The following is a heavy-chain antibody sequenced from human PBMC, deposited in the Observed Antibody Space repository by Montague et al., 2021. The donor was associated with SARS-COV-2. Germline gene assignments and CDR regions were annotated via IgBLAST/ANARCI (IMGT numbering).Heavy chain of an antibody. Sequence: SLRLSCAASGFTFSSYAMHWVRQAPGKGLEWVAVISYDGSNKYYADSVKGRFTISRDNSKNTLYLQMNSLRAEDTAVYYCARVHSGSYYGFVDYWGQGTLVTVS. CDR1: GFTFSSYA. CDR3: ARVHSGSYYGFVDY. J-gene: IGHJ4*02. V-gene: IGHV3-30*04. D-gene: IGHD1-26*01. CDR2: ISYDGSNK.